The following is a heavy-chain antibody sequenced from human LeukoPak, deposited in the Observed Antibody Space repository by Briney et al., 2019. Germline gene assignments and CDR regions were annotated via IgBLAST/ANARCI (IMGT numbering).Heavy chain of an antibody. D-gene: IGHD1-26*01. Sequence: GGSLRLSCAASGSTFSSYGMHWVRQAPGKGLEWVAVIWYDGSNKYYADSVKGRFTISRDNSKNTLYLQMNSLRAEDTAVYYCARLGATSPIFDYWGQGTLVTVSS. V-gene: IGHV3-33*01. CDR1: GSTFSSYG. CDR3: ARLGATSPIFDY. CDR2: IWYDGSNK. J-gene: IGHJ4*02.